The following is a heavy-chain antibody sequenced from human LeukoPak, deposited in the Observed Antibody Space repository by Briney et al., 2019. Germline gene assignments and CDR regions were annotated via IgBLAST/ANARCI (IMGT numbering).Heavy chain of an antibody. D-gene: IGHD3-10*01. V-gene: IGHV4-39*07. CDR1: GGSISSSSYY. CDR3: ARESSFDEGGRWKNYYGSGSTNWFDP. J-gene: IGHJ5*02. Sequence: SETLSLTCTVSGGSISSSSYYWGWIRQPPGKGLEWIGSIYYSGSTYYNPSLKSRVTISVDTSKNQFSLKLSSVTAADTAVYYCARESSFDEGGRWKNYYGSGSTNWFDPWGQGTLVTVSS. CDR2: IYYSGST.